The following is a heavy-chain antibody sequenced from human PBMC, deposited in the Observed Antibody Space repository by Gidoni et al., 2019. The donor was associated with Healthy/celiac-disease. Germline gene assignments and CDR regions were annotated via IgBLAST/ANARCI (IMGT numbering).Heavy chain of an antibody. J-gene: IGHJ4*02. Sequence: VTLRESGPSLVKPPQTLPLTCTFSGFSLSTSGMCVSWIRQPPVKALEWLARIDWDDDKYYSTSLKTRLTISKDTSKNQVVLTMTNMDPVDTATDYCARMRVGDKTHFDYWGKGTLVTVSS. V-gene: IGHV2-70*11. CDR2: IDWDDDK. D-gene: IGHD1-26*01. CDR3: ARMRVGDKTHFDY. CDR1: GFSLSTSGMC.